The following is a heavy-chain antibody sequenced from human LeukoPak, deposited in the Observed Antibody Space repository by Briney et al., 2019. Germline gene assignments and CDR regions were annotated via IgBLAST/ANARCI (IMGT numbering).Heavy chain of an antibody. V-gene: IGHV3-9*01. CDR3: AKDMSRAVAGAPYYFDY. J-gene: IGHJ4*02. CDR1: GFTFSSYA. Sequence: GGSLRLSCAASGFTFSSYAMHWVRQAPGKGLEWVSGISWNSGSIGYADSVKGRFTISRDNAKNSLYLQMNSLRAEDTALYYCAKDMSRAVAGAPYYFDYWGQGTLVTVSS. D-gene: IGHD6-19*01. CDR2: ISWNSGSI.